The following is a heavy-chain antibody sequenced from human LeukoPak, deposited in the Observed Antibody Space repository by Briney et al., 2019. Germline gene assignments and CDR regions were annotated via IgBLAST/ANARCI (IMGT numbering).Heavy chain of an antibody. CDR1: GYTFTSYA. V-gene: IGHV7-4-1*02. CDR3: AREKPTDTAMGGAFDY. D-gene: IGHD5-18*01. J-gene: IGHJ4*02. Sequence: ASVKVSCKASGYTFTSYAMNWVRQAPGQGLEWMGWINTNTGNPTYAQGFTGRFVFSLDTSVSTAYLQISSLKAEDTAVYYCAREKPTDTAMGGAFDYWGQGTLVTVSS. CDR2: INTNTGNP.